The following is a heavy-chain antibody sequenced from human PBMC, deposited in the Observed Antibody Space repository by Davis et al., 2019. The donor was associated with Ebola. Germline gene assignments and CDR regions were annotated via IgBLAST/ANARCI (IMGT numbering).Heavy chain of an antibody. CDR2: ISWDGGST. Sequence: GESLKISCAASGFTFDDYTMHWVRQAPGKGLEWVSLISWDGGSTYYADSVKGRFTISRDNSKNSLYLQMNSLRTEDTALYYCAKDIRSGWYLELDYWGQGTLVTVSS. CDR1: GFTFDDYT. V-gene: IGHV3-43*01. J-gene: IGHJ4*02. CDR3: AKDIRSGWYLELDY. D-gene: IGHD6-19*01.